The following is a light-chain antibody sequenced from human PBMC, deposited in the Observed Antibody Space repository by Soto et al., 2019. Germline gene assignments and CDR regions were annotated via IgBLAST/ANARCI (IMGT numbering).Light chain of an antibody. CDR3: QQRSNRPLT. Sequence: EIVLTQSPATLSLSPGERATLSCRASQSVSSNLAWYQQKPGQAPRLLIYDASIRATGIPVRFSGSGSGTDFTLTISSLEPEDVAVYYCQQRSNRPLTFGGGTKVEIK. V-gene: IGKV3-11*01. CDR2: DAS. J-gene: IGKJ4*01. CDR1: QSVSSN.